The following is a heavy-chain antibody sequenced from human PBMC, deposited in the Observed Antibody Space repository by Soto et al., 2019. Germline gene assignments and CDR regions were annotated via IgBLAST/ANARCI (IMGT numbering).Heavy chain of an antibody. CDR2: IKQDGSEK. CDR3: ARDRVYGASLYYSYYGMDV. CDR1: GFTFSSYW. Sequence: GGSLRLSCAASGFTFSSYWMSWVRQAPGEGLEWVANIKQDGSEKYYVDSVKGRFTISRDNAKNSLYLQMNSLRAEDTAVYYCARDRVYGASLYYSYYGMDVWGQGTTVTVSS. D-gene: IGHD4-17*01. J-gene: IGHJ6*02. V-gene: IGHV3-7*01.